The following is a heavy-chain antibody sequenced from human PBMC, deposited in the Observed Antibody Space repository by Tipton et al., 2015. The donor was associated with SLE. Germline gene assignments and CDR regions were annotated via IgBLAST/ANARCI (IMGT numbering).Heavy chain of an antibody. CDR3: ARLAAVATFDS. J-gene: IGHJ4*02. CDR2: IRYDGSSK. V-gene: IGHV3-30*02. D-gene: IGHD2-15*01. Sequence: SLRLSCAASRFTFSNYDMHWVRQAPGKGLEWVAFIRYDGSSKFYADSVKGRFTISRDNSKNMLYLQMNSLRVEDTAVYYCARLAAVATFDSWGQGTLVTVSS. CDR1: RFTFSNYD.